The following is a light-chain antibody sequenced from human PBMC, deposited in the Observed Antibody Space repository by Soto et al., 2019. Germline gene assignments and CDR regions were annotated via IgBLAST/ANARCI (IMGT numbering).Light chain of an antibody. V-gene: IGKV3-11*01. CDR3: LQRSVWPWT. Sequence: IVLTQSPATLSLSPGERATLSCRASQSVGNNLAWYQQKPGQAPRLLIYDVFNRATGIPARFSGSGSGTDFTLTLSSLEPEDFAVYYCLQRSVWPWTFGQGTKVEVK. CDR2: DVF. CDR1: QSVGNN. J-gene: IGKJ1*01.